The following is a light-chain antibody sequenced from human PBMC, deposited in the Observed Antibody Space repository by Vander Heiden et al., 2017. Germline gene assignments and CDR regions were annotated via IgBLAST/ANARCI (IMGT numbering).Light chain of an antibody. CDR2: KVS. CDR3: MQGRHWPWT. J-gene: IGKJ1*01. CDR1: QGLVYSDGNTY. V-gene: IGKV2-30*01. Sequence: DVTMTPSPPSLPVTLGQPASIACRASQGLVYSDGNTYLNWCQQRPGQSPRRLLYKVSIRDSGVPDRVSGRGSGTDFTLKISRVEAEDIGIYYCMQGRHWPWTFGQGTKVEIK.